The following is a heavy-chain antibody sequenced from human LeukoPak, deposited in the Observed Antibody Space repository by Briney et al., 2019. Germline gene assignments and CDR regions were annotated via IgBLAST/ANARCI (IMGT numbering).Heavy chain of an antibody. CDR2: IYYSGST. J-gene: IGHJ5*02. Sequence: SETLSLTCTVSGGSISSYYWSWIRQPPGKGQEWIGYIYYSGSTNYNPSLKSRVTVSVDTSKNQFSLKLSSVTAADTAVYYCARDGRYCSSTSCPSWFDPWGQGTLVTVYS. V-gene: IGHV4-59*01. CDR1: GGSISSYY. D-gene: IGHD2-2*01. CDR3: ARDGRYCSSTSCPSWFDP.